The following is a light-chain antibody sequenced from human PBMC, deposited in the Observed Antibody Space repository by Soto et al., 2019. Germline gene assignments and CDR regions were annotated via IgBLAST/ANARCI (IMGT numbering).Light chain of an antibody. Sequence: EIVLTQSPGTLSLSPGERATLSCRASQSVSSSYLAWYQQKPGQAPRLLIYGASSRATGIPDRFSGSGSGTDFTLTISRLEPADFAVYYCQQYGSSPFGGGTKVEIK. V-gene: IGKV3-20*01. CDR2: GAS. CDR1: QSVSSSY. J-gene: IGKJ4*01. CDR3: QQYGSSP.